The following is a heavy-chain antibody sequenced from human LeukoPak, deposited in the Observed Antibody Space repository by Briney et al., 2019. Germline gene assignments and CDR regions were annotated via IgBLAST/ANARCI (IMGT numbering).Heavy chain of an antibody. V-gene: IGHV3-7*01. CDR2: INQDGSEK. CDR1: GFTFSSYW. Sequence: GGSLKLSCAASGFTFSSYWMSWVRQAPGKGLEWVANINQDGSEKYYVDSVKGRFTISRDNAKNSLYLQMNSLRAEDTAVYYCARDLPATPHENDYWGQGTLVTVSS. D-gene: IGHD2-2*01. CDR3: ARDLPATPHENDY. J-gene: IGHJ4*02.